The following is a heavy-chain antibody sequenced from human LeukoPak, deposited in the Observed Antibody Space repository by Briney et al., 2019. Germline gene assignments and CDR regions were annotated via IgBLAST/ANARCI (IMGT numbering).Heavy chain of an antibody. V-gene: IGHV1-2*02. CDR1: GFTFTGYY. Sequence: ASVKVSCKASGFTFTGYYMHWVRQAPGQGLEWMGWINPNSGGTNYAQKFQGRVTITRNTSISTAYMELSSLRSEDTAVYYCARGRKRDTMVLGYWGQGTWSPSPQ. CDR3: ARGRKRDTMVLGY. D-gene: IGHD3-10*01. CDR2: INPNSGGT. J-gene: IGHJ4*02.